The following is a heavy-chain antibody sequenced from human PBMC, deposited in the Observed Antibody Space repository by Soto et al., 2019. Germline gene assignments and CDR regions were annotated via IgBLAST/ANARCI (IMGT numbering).Heavy chain of an antibody. CDR1: GGSISSGGYY. CDR3: AVSRDGYSMDV. Sequence: SETLSLTCTVSGGSISSGGYYWSRIRQHPGKGLEWIGYIYYSGSTYYNPSLKSRVTISVDTSKDQFSLKLSSVTAADTAVYYCAVSRDGYSMDVWGQGTTVTVSS. J-gene: IGHJ6*02. CDR2: IYYSGST. D-gene: IGHD2-2*01. V-gene: IGHV4-31*03.